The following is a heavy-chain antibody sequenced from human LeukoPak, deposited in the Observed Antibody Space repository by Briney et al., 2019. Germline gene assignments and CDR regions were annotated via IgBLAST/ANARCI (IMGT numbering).Heavy chain of an antibody. CDR2: IYHSGST. V-gene: IGHV4-4*02. Sequence: SETLSLTCAVSGGSISSSNWWSWIRQPPGKGLEWIGEIYHSGSTNYNPSLKSRVTMSVDTSKNQFSLKLSSVTAADTAVYYCARRVGYGDYVRFDPWGQGTLVTVSS. CDR3: ARRVGYGDYVRFDP. J-gene: IGHJ5*02. D-gene: IGHD4-17*01. CDR1: GGSISSSNW.